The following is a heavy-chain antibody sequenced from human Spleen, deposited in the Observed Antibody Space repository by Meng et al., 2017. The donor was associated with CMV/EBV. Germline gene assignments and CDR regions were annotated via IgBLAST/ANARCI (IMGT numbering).Heavy chain of an antibody. V-gene: IGHV3-23*05. J-gene: IGHJ1*01. CDR3: AKNAGVNYDFWSGLRFQH. Sequence: GGSLRLSCAASGFTFSSYAMSWVHQAPGKGLEWVSVIYSTGSSTYYADSVKGRFTISRANSKNTLYLQMNFLTPEDTAVYYCAKNAGVNYDFWSGLRFQHWGPCTLVTVSS. D-gene: IGHD3-3*01. CDR1: GFTFSSYA. CDR2: IYSTGSST.